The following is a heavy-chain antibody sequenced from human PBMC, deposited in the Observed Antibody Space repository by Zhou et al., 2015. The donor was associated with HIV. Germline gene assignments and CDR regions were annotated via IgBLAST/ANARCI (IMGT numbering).Heavy chain of an antibody. D-gene: IGHD3-22*01. CDR2: ISAYNGNT. V-gene: IGHV1-18*01. J-gene: IGHJ4*02. CDR1: GDTFTSYT. CDR3: ARGVDYYDSGAYYTFYFDY. Sequence: QVQLVQSGVEVKKPGASVKVSCKASGDTFTSYTINWVRQAPGQRLEWMGWISAYNGNTNYAQKLQGRVTMTTDTSTSTAYMELRSLRSDDTAVYYCARGVDYYDSGAYYTFYFDYWAREPWSPSPQ.